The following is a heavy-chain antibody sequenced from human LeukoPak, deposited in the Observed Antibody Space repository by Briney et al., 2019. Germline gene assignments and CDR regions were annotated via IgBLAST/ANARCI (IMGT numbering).Heavy chain of an antibody. CDR2: IYYSGST. CDR3: ARYSLYDYVWGSHRQTFAFDY. J-gene: IGHJ4*02. D-gene: IGHD3-16*02. Sequence: PGGSLRLSCAASGFTFSSYAMSWVRQAPGKGLEWIGYIYYSGSTNYNPSLKSRVTISVDTSKNQFSLKLSSVTAADTAVYYCARYSLYDYVWGSHRQTFAFDYWGQGSLVTVSS. V-gene: IGHV4-59*01. CDR1: GFTFSSYA.